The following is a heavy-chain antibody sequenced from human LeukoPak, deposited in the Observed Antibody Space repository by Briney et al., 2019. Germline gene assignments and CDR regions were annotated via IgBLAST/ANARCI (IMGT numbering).Heavy chain of an antibody. J-gene: IGHJ5*02. CDR1: GFTFSSYA. CDR3: ARAAAMTTVTTPPEFDP. D-gene: IGHD4-17*01. Sequence: GGSLRLSCAASGFTFSSYAMHWVRQAPGKGLEYVSAISSNGGSTYYANSVKGRFTIFRDNSKNTLYLQMGSLRAEDMAVYYCARAAAMTTVTTPPEFDPWGQGTLVTVSS. CDR2: ISSNGGST. V-gene: IGHV3-64*01.